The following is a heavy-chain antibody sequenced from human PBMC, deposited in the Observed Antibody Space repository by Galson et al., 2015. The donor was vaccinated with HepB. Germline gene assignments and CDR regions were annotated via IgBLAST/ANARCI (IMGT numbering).Heavy chain of an antibody. D-gene: IGHD6-19*01. J-gene: IGHJ5*02. CDR1: GYAFTSYP. CDR2: INTNTGNP. Sequence: SVKVSCKASGYAFTSYPMNWVRQAPGQGLECMGWINTNTGNPAYAQCFTGRFVFSWDTSVSTEYLQISSLKAEDTAVYFCARGYRSRRENWFDPWGQGTLVTVSS. V-gene: IGHV7-4-1*02. CDR3: ARGYRSRRENWFDP.